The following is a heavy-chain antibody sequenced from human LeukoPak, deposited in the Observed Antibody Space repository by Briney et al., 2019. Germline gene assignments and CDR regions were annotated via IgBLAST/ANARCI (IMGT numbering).Heavy chain of an antibody. J-gene: IGHJ1*01. CDR3: VKGRRIAVAGEYFQH. CDR2: ISGSSSSI. Sequence: GGSLRLSCAASGFTFSIYSMNWVRQAPGKGLEWVSYISGSSSSIYYADSVRGRFTISRDNAKNSLYLQVNSLRAEDTAVYYCVKGRRIAVAGEYFQHWGQGTLVTVSS. CDR1: GFTFSIYS. D-gene: IGHD6-19*01. V-gene: IGHV3-48*01.